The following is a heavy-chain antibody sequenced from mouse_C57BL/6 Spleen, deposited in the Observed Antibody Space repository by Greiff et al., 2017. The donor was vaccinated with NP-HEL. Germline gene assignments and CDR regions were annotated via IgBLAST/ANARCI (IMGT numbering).Heavy chain of an antibody. CDR1: GYAFSSYW. J-gene: IGHJ4*01. CDR3: ARPLDGGAMDY. D-gene: IGHD2-3*01. Sequence: QVQLQQSGAELVKPGASVKISCKASGYAFSSYWMNWVKQRPGKGLEWIGQIYPGDGDTNYNGKFKGKATLTADKSSSTAYMQLSSLTSEDSAVYFCARPLDGGAMDYWGQGTSVTVSS. CDR2: IYPGDGDT. V-gene: IGHV1-80*01.